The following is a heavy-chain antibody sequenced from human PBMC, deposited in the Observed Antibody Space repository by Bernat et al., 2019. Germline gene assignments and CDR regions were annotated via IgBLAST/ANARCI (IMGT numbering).Heavy chain of an antibody. D-gene: IGHD4/OR15-4a*01. V-gene: IGHV3-72*01. Sequence: EVQLVESGGGLVQPGGSRRLSCVASGFTFSDPYMDWVRQAPGKGLEWVGRIRNKADSYTTEYAASVKGRFTISRDDSRNSLYLQMNSLNTEDTAVYFCARGGANHAFDIWGQGTMVTVSS. CDR2: IRNKADSYTT. CDR1: GFTFSDPY. J-gene: IGHJ3*02. CDR3: ARGGANHAFDI.